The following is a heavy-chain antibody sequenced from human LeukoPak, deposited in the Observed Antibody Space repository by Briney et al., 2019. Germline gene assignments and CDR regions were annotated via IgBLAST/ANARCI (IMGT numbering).Heavy chain of an antibody. CDR2: IKLDGSEK. CDR1: GFTFGKYW. J-gene: IGHJ4*02. Sequence: GGSLRLSCVASGFTFGKYWMRWVRQAPGKGLEWVANIKLDGSEKNYVDSVKGRFTISRDNTKNSLYLQMNSLRAEDTAVFYCARDQYDTWSRRGNFDSWGQGTLVIVSS. V-gene: IGHV3-7*03. CDR3: ARDQYDTWSRRGNFDS. D-gene: IGHD3-3*01.